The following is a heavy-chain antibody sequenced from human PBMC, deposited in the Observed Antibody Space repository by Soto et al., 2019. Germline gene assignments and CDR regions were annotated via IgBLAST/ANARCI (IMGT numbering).Heavy chain of an antibody. J-gene: IGHJ5*01. CDR1: GYTFTRYA. V-gene: IGHV1-3*04. CDR3: ARNVDYFDP. Sequence: QVQLVQSGAEVKKPGASVKVSCKASGYTFTRYAMHWVRQAPVQGLEWMGWINTGNGNSHYSQKFQGRVTFTRDTSATTVYMELSSLRSEDTAVYFCARNVDYFDPWGQGTLVTVSS. CDR2: INTGNGNS. D-gene: IGHD4-17*01.